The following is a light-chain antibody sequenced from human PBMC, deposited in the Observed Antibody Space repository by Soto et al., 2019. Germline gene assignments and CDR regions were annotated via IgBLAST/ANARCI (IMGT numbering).Light chain of an antibody. CDR3: QQRET. J-gene: IGKJ2*01. CDR2: AAS. V-gene: IGKV3-11*01. CDR1: QSVSSY. Sequence: EIVLTQSPATLSLSPGETATLSCRASQSVSSYLAWYQQKPGQAPGLLIYAASNRATGIPARFSGSGSGTDFTLTISSLEPEDFAVYYCQQRETFGQGTKLEIK.